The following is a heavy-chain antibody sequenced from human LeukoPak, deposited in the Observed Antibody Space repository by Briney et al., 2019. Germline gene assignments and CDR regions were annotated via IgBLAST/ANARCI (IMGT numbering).Heavy chain of an antibody. V-gene: IGHV1-2*02. CDR1: GYTFTGYY. Sequence: VASVKVSCKASGYTFTGYYMHWVRPAPGQGLEWMGWINPNSGGTNYEQKFQGRVTMTRDTSISTAYMELSRLRSDDTAVYYCARGRIVVVPAATRAPHGDNWFDPWGQGTLVTVSS. CDR2: INPNSGGT. D-gene: IGHD2-2*01. J-gene: IGHJ5*02. CDR3: ARGRIVVVPAATRAPHGDNWFDP.